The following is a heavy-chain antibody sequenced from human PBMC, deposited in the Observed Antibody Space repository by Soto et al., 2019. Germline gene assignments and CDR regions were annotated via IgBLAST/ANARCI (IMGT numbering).Heavy chain of an antibody. CDR1: GGSISSRGYY. CDR2: IYSSGST. Sequence: QLQLQESGPGLVKPSETLSLTCTVSGGSISSRGYYWGWIRQPPGKGLEWIGTIYSSGSTYYNPPLKSRVTRSVDTPKNQFSLKLSSVTAADTAVYYCATSNWFDPWGQGTLVTVSS. V-gene: IGHV4-39*01. J-gene: IGHJ5*02. CDR3: ATSNWFDP.